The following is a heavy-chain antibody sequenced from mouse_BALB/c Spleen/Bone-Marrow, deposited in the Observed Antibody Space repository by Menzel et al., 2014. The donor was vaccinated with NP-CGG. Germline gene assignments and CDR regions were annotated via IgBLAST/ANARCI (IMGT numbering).Heavy chain of an antibody. CDR2: ISDGGGYI. J-gene: IGHJ3*01. CDR3: LDGYYPRFAS. D-gene: IGHD2-3*01. V-gene: IGHV5-4*02. CDR1: GFTFSDYY. Sequence: DVKLQESGGGLVKPGGSLKLSCAASGFTFSDYYMYWVRQTPEKRLEWVATISDGGGYISYKDSVKGRFTISRDNAKNNLYLQMSSLKSEDTAMYYCLDGYYPRFASWGQGTLVTVSA.